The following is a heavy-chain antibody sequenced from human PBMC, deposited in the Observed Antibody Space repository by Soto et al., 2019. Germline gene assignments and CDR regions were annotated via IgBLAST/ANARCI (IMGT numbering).Heavy chain of an antibody. J-gene: IGHJ4*02. CDR2: IIGSGSRT. Sequence: EVQLLESGGGLVQPGGSLRLSCAASGFNFGGHAMSWVRQAPGEGLEWVAGIIGSGSRTHYEDSVKGRFNISRDHSKNTPYLQMNSLRGDDTGIYYCAKDSLGFNYGSFDYWGQGTLVAVPS. CDR1: GFNFGGHA. D-gene: IGHD2-15*01. V-gene: IGHV3-23*01. CDR3: AKDSLGFNYGSFDY.